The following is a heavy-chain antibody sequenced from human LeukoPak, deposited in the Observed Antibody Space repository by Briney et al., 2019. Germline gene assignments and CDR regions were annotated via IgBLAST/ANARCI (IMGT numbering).Heavy chain of an antibody. Sequence: GGSLRLSCAASGFTVSSNYMSWVRQAPGKGLEWVSVIYSGGSTYYADSVKGRFTISRDNSKNTLYLQMNSLRAEDTAVYYCARDPIWGTAAGPLDYWGQGTLVTVSS. CDR1: GFTVSSNY. V-gene: IGHV3-66*01. CDR3: ARDPIWGTAAGPLDY. J-gene: IGHJ4*02. CDR2: IYSGGST. D-gene: IGHD6-13*01.